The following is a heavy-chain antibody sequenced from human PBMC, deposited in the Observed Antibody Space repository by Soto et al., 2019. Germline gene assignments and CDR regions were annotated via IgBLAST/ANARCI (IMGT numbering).Heavy chain of an antibody. CDR1: GVTFSSYA. J-gene: IGHJ3*02. CDR3: ATDFWSGSMNAFDI. Sequence: GGSLRLSCAASGVTFSSYAMSWVRQAPGKGLEWVSAISGSGGSTYYADSVKGRFTISRDNSKNTLYLQMNSLRAEDTAVYYCATDFWSGSMNAFDIWGQGTMVTVSS. CDR2: ISGSGGST. V-gene: IGHV3-23*01. D-gene: IGHD3-3*01.